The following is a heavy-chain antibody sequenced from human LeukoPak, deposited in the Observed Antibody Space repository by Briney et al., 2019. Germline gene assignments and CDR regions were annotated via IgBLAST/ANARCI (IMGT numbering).Heavy chain of an antibody. J-gene: IGHJ4*02. CDR2: ISSSSSSI. V-gene: IGHV3-48*02. Sequence: PGGSLRLSCAASGFTFNSYSMTWVRQAPGKGLEWVAYISSSSSSIYYADSVRGRFTISRDNAKNSLYLEVNSLRDEDTAVYYCATSRGYDFDYWGQGTLVTVSS. D-gene: IGHD2-15*01. CDR3: ATSRGYDFDY. CDR1: GFTFNSYS.